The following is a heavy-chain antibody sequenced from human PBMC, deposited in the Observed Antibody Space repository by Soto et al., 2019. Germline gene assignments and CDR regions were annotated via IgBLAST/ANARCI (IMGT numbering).Heavy chain of an antibody. CDR1: GYTFTGYY. V-gene: IGHV1-2*02. Sequence: GASVKVSCKASGYTFTGYYMHWVRQAPGQGLEWMGWINPNSGGTNYAQKFQGRVTMTRDTSISTAYMEVSRLRSDDTAVYYCARKGIAAGGGRPTLYYYYYGMDVWGQGTTVTVSS. CDR3: ARKGIAAGGGRPTLYYYYYGMDV. D-gene: IGHD6-13*01. J-gene: IGHJ6*02. CDR2: INPNSGGT.